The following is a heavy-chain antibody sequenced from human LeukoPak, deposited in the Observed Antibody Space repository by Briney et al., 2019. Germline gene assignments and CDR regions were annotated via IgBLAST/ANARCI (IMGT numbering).Heavy chain of an antibody. J-gene: IGHJ6*04. CDR3: AELGITMIGGV. V-gene: IGHV3-48*01. D-gene: IGHD3-10*02. CDR1: GFTFSSYS. CDR2: ISSSSSTI. Sequence: GGSLRLSCAASGFTFSSYSMNWVRQAPGKGLEWVSYISSSSSTIYYVDSVKGRFTISRDNAKNSLYLQMNSLRAEDTAVYYCAELGITMIGGVWGKGTTVTISS.